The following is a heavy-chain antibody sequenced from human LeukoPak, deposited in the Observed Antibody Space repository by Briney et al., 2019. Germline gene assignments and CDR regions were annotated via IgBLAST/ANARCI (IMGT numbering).Heavy chain of an antibody. CDR1: GFTFSRYA. Sequence: PGGSLRLSCAASGFTFSRYAVSWVRQAPGKGLEWVSGITASGKTYYADSVKGRFTISRDNSKNTLYLQMNSLRAEDTAVYYCAKCEVSVVVPADWGQGTLVTVYS. CDR3: AKCEVSVVVPAD. V-gene: IGHV3-23*01. CDR2: ITASGKT. J-gene: IGHJ4*02. D-gene: IGHD2-2*01.